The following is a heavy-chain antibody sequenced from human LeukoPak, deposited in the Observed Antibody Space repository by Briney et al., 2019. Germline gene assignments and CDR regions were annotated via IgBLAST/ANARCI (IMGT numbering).Heavy chain of an antibody. V-gene: IGHV3-13*01. D-gene: IGHD1-1*01. Sequence: GGSLRLSCAASGFTFSSFDMHWVRQPTGQGLEWVSTIGTASDTYSPGSVEGRFTLSRDNAKNSLYLQMNSLTAGDTAVYYCARGPPRGKYYYMDVWGKGTTVTVSS. CDR3: ARGPPRGKYYYMDV. CDR1: GFTFSSFD. J-gene: IGHJ6*03. CDR2: IGTASDT.